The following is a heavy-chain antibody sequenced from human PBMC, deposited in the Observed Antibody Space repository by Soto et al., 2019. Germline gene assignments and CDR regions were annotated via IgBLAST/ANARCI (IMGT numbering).Heavy chain of an antibody. J-gene: IGHJ4*02. V-gene: IGHV4-59*01. CDR1: GGSIRSYY. CDR2: IYYTGTT. Sequence: QVQLQESGPGLVKPSETLSLTCSVSGGSIRSYYWSWIRQPPGKGLEWIGYIYYTGTTNYNPSLKSRVTISVDTAKNQVSLKLNSVTAAYTAIYYCARAIDFDYWGQGALVTVSS. CDR3: ARAIDFDY.